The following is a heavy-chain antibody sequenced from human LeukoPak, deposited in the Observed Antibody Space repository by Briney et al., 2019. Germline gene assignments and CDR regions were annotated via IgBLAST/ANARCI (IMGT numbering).Heavy chain of an antibody. Sequence: GRSLRLSCAASGFTFDDYAMHWVRQAPGKGLEWVSGISWNSGSIGYADSVKGRFTISRDNAKNSLHLQMNSLRAEDTALYYCAKAGAFGVVIYYFDYWGQGTLVTVSS. CDR3: AKAGAFGVVIYYFDY. D-gene: IGHD3-3*01. CDR2: ISWNSGSI. J-gene: IGHJ4*02. V-gene: IGHV3-9*01. CDR1: GFTFDDYA.